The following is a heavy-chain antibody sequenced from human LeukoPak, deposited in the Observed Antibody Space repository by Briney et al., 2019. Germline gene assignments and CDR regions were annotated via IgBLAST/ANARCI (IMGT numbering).Heavy chain of an antibody. CDR3: ASRVVTPDAFDI. Sequence: GESLKISCKGSGYNFTTTWIGWVRQMPGKGLEWMGIIHPGDSDTRYSPSFQGQVTISADKSISTAYLQWSSLKASDTAMYYCASRVVTPDAFDIWGLGTVVTVSS. V-gene: IGHV5-51*01. CDR2: IHPGDSDT. D-gene: IGHD4-23*01. J-gene: IGHJ3*02. CDR1: GYNFTTTW.